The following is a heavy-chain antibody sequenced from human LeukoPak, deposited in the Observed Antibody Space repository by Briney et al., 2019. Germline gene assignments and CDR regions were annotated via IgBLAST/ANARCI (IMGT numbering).Heavy chain of an antibody. V-gene: IGHV4-34*01. CDR3: ARDHYYDSSGCYFDY. CDR1: GGSFSGYY. CDR2: INHSGST. D-gene: IGHD3-22*01. J-gene: IGHJ4*02. Sequence: PSETLSLTCAVYGGSFSGYYWSWIRQPPGKGLEWIGEINHSGSTNYYASLKNRVTISVDTSKNQFSLKLSSVPAADTAVYYCARDHYYDSSGCYFDYWGQGTLVTVSS.